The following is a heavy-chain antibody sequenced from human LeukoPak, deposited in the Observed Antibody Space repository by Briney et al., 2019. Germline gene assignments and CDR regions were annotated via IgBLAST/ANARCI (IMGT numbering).Heavy chain of an antibody. CDR2: VRNKANSYIT. Sequence: PGGSLRLSCAPSGFAFATYAMNWVRQAPGKGLEWVGRVRNKANSYITMYAASVKGRFTISRNDSENSLYLQMNSLKTEDTAVYYCGRIRGSYLHWYFDLWGRGTLVTVSS. CDR3: GRIRGSYLHWYFDL. J-gene: IGHJ2*01. CDR1: GFAFATYA. D-gene: IGHD1-26*01. V-gene: IGHV3-72*01.